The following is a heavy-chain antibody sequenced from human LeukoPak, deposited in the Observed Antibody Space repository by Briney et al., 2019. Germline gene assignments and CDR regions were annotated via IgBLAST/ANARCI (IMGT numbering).Heavy chain of an antibody. D-gene: IGHD1-14*01. CDR3: AKDTTPPKAGFDP. J-gene: IGHJ5*02. CDR1: GFTFSSYG. Sequence: GGSLRLSCAASGFTFSSYGMHWVRQAPGKGLEWVVFIRYDGSNKYYADSVKGRFTISRDNSKNTLYLQMNSLRAEDTAVYYCAKDTTPPKAGFDPWGQGTLVTVSS. CDR2: IRYDGSNK. V-gene: IGHV3-30*02.